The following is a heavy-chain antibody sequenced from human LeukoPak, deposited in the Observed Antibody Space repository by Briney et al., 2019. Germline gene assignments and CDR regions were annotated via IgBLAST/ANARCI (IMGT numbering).Heavy chain of an antibody. CDR3: AHREGYCSSTSCYTRWFDP. CDR1: GFSLSTSGVG. J-gene: IGHJ5*02. V-gene: IGHV2-5*01. CDR2: IYWNDDK. Sequence: ESGPTLVKPTQTLTLTCTFSGFSLSTSGVGVGWIRQPPGKALEWLALIYWNDDKRYSPSLKSRLTITKDTSKNQVVLTMTNMDPVDTATYYCAHREGYCSSTSCYTRWFDPWGQGTLVPVSS. D-gene: IGHD2-2*02.